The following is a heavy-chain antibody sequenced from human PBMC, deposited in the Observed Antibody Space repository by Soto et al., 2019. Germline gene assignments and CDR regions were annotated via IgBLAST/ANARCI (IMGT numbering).Heavy chain of an antibody. V-gene: IGHV4-59*12. CDR1: GGSISSYY. CDR2: IYYSGST. J-gene: IGHJ3*02. D-gene: IGHD6-19*01. Sequence: SETLSLTCTVSGGSISSYYWSWIRQPPGKGLEWIGYIYYSGSTNYNPSLKSRVTISVDTSKNQFSLKLSSVTAADTAVYYCARASVYSSSRPQGRAFDIWGQGTMVTVSS. CDR3: ARASVYSSSRPQGRAFDI.